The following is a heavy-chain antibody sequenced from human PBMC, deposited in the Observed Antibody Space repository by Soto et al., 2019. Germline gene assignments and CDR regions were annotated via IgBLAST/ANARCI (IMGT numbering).Heavy chain of an antibody. CDR2: IYYSGST. CDR3: AAGTGYHYGMDV. J-gene: IGHJ6*02. V-gene: IGHV4-30-4*01. Sequence: NPSETLSLTCTVSGGSISSGDYYWSWIRQPPGKGLEWIGYIYYSGSTYYNPSLKSRVTISVDTSKNQFSLKLSSVTAADTAVYYCAAGTGYHYGMDVWGQGTTVTVSS. CDR1: GGSISSGDYY. D-gene: IGHD3-9*01.